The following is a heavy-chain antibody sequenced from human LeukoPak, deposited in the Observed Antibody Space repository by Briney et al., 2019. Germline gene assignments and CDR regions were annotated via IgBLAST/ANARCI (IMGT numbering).Heavy chain of an antibody. Sequence: PGGSLRLSCAASGFTFSSYWMSWVRQAPGKGLEWVANIKQDGSEKYYVDSVKGRFTISRDNAKNSLYLQMNSLRAEDTAVYYGARQGYGCGGSCYRSRNYFDYWGQGTLVTVSS. D-gene: IGHD2-15*01. CDR2: IKQDGSEK. V-gene: IGHV3-7*01. CDR3: ARQGYGCGGSCYRSRNYFDY. J-gene: IGHJ4*02. CDR1: GFTFSSYW.